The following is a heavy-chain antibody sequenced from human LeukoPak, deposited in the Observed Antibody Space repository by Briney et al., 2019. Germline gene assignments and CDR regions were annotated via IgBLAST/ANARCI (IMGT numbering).Heavy chain of an antibody. CDR2: IYSGGST. CDR3: AKGFGVVHFFDY. CDR1: EFTFDDYA. J-gene: IGHJ4*02. V-gene: IGHV3-NL1*01. Sequence: PGGSLRLSCAASEFTFDDYAMHWVRQAPGKGLEWVSVIYSGGSTYYADSVKGRFTISRDNSKNTLYLEMNSLRAEDTAVYYCAKGFGVVHFFDYWGQGTLVTVSS. D-gene: IGHD3-3*01.